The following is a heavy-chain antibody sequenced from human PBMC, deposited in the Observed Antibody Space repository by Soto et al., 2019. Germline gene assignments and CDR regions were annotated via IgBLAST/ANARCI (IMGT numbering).Heavy chain of an antibody. CDR1: GGSISSYY. J-gene: IGHJ4*02. D-gene: IGHD3-16*01. CDR2: IYYSGST. CDR3: ARRYGGNFDY. V-gene: IGHV4-59*01. Sequence: SETLSLTCTVSGGSISSYYWSWIRQPPGKVLELIGYIYYSGSTNYNPSLKSRVTISVDTSKNQFSLKLSSVTAADTAVYYCARRYGGNFDYWGQGTLVTVS.